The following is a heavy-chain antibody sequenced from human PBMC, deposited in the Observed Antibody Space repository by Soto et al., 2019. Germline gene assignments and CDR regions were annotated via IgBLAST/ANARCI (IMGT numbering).Heavy chain of an antibody. D-gene: IGHD6-19*01. CDR1: GFTFRGYA. Sequence: VGSLILSCAAAGFTFRGYAMSWVRQAPGKGLEWVSAISGSGGSTYYADSVKGRFTISRDNSKNTLYLQMNSLRAEDTAVYYCASYSSGWFDYWGQGTLVTVSS. CDR2: ISGSGGST. J-gene: IGHJ4*02. CDR3: ASYSSGWFDY. V-gene: IGHV3-23*01.